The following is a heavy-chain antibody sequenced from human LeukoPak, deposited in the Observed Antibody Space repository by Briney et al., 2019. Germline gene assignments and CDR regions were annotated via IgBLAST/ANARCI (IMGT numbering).Heavy chain of an antibody. J-gene: IGHJ4*01. V-gene: IGHV6-1*01. CDR2: TYYRSRWYD. CDR1: GDSVSSNTAA. D-gene: IGHD6-19*01. CDR3: ARGTMGMTVALFEF. Sequence: SRTFSLTCVISGDSVSSNTAAWNWIRQSPSRGLQWLGRTYYRSRWYDDYAMSVQSRLTITSDTSKNQFSLELASVTPEDTAVYYCARGTMGMTVALFEFWGQGTLVTVSS.